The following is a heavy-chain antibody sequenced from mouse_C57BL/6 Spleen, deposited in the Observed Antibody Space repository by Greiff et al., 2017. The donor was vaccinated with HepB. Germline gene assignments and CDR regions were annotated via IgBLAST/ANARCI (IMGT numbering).Heavy chain of an antibody. CDR1: GYTFTDYY. J-gene: IGHJ3*01. V-gene: IGHV1-19*01. D-gene: IGHD3-2*02. CDR3: ARETAQARFAY. CDR2: INPYNGGT. Sequence: EVQLQQSGPVLVKPGASVKMSCKASGYTFTDYYMNWVKQSHGKSLEWIGVINPYNGGTSYNQKFKGKATLTVDKSSSTAYMELNSLTSEDSAFYYCARETAQARFAYWVQGTLVTVSA.